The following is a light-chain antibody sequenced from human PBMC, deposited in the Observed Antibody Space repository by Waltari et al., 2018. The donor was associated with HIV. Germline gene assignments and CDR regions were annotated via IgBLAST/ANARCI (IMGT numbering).Light chain of an antibody. CDR2: VAS. Sequence: DIQMTQSPFFVSASVGDAVNITCRASQGIRTWLAWYQQKPGQVPQLLMYVASRLQLGVESRFSGSMSGTNFTLTINDLQPDDSAKYYCQQTYSFPHTFGQGTKLE. V-gene: IGKV1-12*01. J-gene: IGKJ2*01. CDR1: QGIRTW. CDR3: QQTYSFPHT.